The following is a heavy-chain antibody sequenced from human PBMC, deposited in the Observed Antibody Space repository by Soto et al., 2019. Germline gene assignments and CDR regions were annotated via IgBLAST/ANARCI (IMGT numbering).Heavy chain of an antibody. J-gene: IGHJ5*02. D-gene: IGHD2-15*01. CDR2: IYYSGST. Sequence: SETLSLTCTVSGGSISSYYWSWIRQPPGKGLEWIGYIYYSGSTNYNPSLKSRVTISVDTSKNQFSLKLSSVTAADTAVYYCARGDYCSGGSCYPEHWFEPWGQGTLVTLSS. V-gene: IGHV4-59*01. CDR1: GGSISSYY. CDR3: ARGDYCSGGSCYPEHWFEP.